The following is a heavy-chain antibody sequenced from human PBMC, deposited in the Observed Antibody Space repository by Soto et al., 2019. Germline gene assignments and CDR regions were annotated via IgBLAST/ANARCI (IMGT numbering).Heavy chain of an antibody. V-gene: IGHV3-23*01. CDR3: VKDNNWDDPG. CDR2: ITGSGDTT. Sequence: EVQLLESGGDLVQPGGSLRLSCAASGFTFSTNGMTWVRQAPGKGLEWVSIITGSGDTTWYADSVKGRFSVSRDNSKNTLYIQMNRLRVENTAIYYCVKDNNWDDPGWGQGTLVTVSS. D-gene: IGHD1-1*01. J-gene: IGHJ4*02. CDR1: GFTFSTNG.